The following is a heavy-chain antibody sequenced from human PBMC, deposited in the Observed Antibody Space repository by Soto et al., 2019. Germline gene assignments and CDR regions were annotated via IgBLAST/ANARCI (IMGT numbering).Heavy chain of an antibody. CDR2: FIPIFVSA. D-gene: IGHD3-10*01. J-gene: IGHJ4*02. V-gene: IGHV1-69*01. Sequence: QLHLVQSGAEVKKAGSSVKVSCKASGGTVSSNAITWVRQAPGKGLEWMGVFIPIFVSAHYAPKFQGRITITADESTSTAYMELSGLTSEDTAIYYCARDVSSDTTGFRGYDLWGQGTQVTVSS. CDR3: ARDVSSDTTGFRGYDL. CDR1: GGTVSSNA.